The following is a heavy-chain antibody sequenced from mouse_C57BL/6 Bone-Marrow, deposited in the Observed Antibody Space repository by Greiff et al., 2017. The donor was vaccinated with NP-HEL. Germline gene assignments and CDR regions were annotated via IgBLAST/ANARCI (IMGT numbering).Heavy chain of an antibody. CDR2: IYPGDGDT. Sequence: VKVVESGPELVKPGASVKISCKASGYAFSSSWMNWVKQRPGKGLEWIGRIYPGDGDTNYNGKFKGKATLTADKSSSTAYMQLSSLTSEDSAVYFCARLVPYYGSSYRYWYFDVWGTGTTVTVSS. J-gene: IGHJ1*03. D-gene: IGHD1-1*01. V-gene: IGHV1-82*01. CDR1: GYAFSSSW. CDR3: ARLVPYYGSSYRYWYFDV.